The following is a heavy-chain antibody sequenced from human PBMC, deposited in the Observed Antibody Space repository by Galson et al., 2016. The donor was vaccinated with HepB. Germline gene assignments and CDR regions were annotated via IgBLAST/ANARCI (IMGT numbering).Heavy chain of an antibody. CDR1: RGFFSGHY. CDR3: ARGNLRGELHFDY. CDR2: INHSGGT. Sequence: TLSLTCAVYRGFFSGHYWSWIRQPPGKGLEWIGEINHSGGTNYNPSPKSRVTISLDTSKNQFSLKLSSVTAADTGVYFCARGNLRGELHFDYWGQGNLVTVSS. J-gene: IGHJ4*02. V-gene: IGHV4-34*01. D-gene: IGHD1-26*01.